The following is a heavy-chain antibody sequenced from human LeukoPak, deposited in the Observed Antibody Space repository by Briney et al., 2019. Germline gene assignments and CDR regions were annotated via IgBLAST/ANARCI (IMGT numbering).Heavy chain of an antibody. J-gene: IGHJ4*01. V-gene: IGHV1-2*02. CDR1: GYTFTGYY. D-gene: IGHD6-13*01. CDR3: ARPHRKAAGFNQFDY. Sequence: ASVKVSCKASGYTFTGYYLHWVRQAPGQGLEWMGWINPNSGGTNYAQKFQGRVTMTRDTSISTAYMELSRLRSDDTAVYYCARPHRKAAGFNQFDYWGQEPWSPSPQ. CDR2: INPNSGGT.